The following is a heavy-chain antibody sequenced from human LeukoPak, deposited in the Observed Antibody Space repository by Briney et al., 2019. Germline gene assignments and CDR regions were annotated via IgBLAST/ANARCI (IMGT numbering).Heavy chain of an antibody. CDR2: ISAYNGNT. Sequence: ASVKVSCKASGYTFTSYGISWVRQAPGQGLEWMGWISAYNGNTNYAQKLQGGVTMTTDTSTSTAYMELRSLRSDDTAVYYCARDRSGGHYYDSSGYLLGAFDIWGQGTMVTVSS. CDR3: ARDRSGGHYYDSSGYLLGAFDI. J-gene: IGHJ3*02. V-gene: IGHV1-18*01. CDR1: GYTFTSYG. D-gene: IGHD3-22*01.